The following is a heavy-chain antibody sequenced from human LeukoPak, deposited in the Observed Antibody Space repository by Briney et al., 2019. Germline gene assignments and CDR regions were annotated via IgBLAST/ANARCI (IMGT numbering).Heavy chain of an antibody. CDR2: IYYSGST. J-gene: IGHJ5*02. D-gene: IGHD6-19*01. Sequence: SETLSLTCTVSGGSISSGSYYWSWIRQPPGKGLEWIGYIYYSGSTNYNPSLKSRVTISVDTSKNQFSLKLSSVTAADTAVYYCARSGYSSGWPTNWFDPWGQGTLVTVSS. CDR3: ARSGYSSGWPTNWFDP. CDR1: GGSISSGSYY. V-gene: IGHV4-61*01.